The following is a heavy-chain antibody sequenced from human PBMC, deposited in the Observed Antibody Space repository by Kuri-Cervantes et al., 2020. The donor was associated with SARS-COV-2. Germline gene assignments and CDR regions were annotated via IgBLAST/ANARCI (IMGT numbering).Heavy chain of an antibody. D-gene: IGHD6-19*01. CDR3: AKDVQWLLYYFDY. Sequence: GGSLRLSCVASGFNFSTTDMHWVRQAPGKGLEWVTFISYDGKNKKCMASGKGRFTISRDNSKNTLYLQMNSLRAEDTAVYYCAKDVQWLLYYFDYWGQGTLVTVSS. V-gene: IGHV3-30*18. J-gene: IGHJ4*02. CDR2: ISYDGKNK. CDR1: GFNFSTTD.